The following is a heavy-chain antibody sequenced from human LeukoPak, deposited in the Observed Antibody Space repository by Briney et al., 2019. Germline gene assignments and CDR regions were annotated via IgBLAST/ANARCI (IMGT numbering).Heavy chain of an antibody. V-gene: IGHV1-8*03. D-gene: IGHD5-12*01. CDR1: GYTFTSYD. J-gene: IGHJ4*02. Sequence: ASVTVSFKSSGYTFTSYDINWVRQPTGKGLEWVGWMNLNSGSTGYAQKFQGRVTITRNTSISTAYMELSGLRSEDTAVYYCARGRSTGYPYYFEYWGQGTLVTVSS. CDR3: ARGRSTGYPYYFEY. CDR2: MNLNSGST.